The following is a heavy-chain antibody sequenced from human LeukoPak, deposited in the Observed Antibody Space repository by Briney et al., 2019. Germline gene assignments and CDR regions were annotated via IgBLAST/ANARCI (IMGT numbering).Heavy chain of an antibody. CDR2: INQDGSEK. CDR1: GFTFSSYW. J-gene: IGHJ4*02. CDR3: ASLQI. Sequence: GGSLRLSCAASGFTFSSYWTNWVRQAPGKGLEWVANINQDGSEKYYVDSVRGRFTISRDNDKNSLYLQMNSLRAEDTAVYYCASLQIWGQGTLVTVSS. V-gene: IGHV3-7*01.